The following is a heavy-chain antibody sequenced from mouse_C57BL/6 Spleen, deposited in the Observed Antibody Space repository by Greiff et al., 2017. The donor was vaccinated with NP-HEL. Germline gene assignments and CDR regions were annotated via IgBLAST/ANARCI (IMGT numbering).Heavy chain of an antibody. J-gene: IGHJ2*01. V-gene: IGHV1-15*01. CDR2: IDPETGGT. CDR1: GYTFTDYE. Sequence: QVQLQQSGAELVRPGASVTLSCKASGYTFTDYEMHWVKQTPVHGLEWIGAIDPETGGTAYNQKFKGKAILTADKSSSTAYMELRSLTSEDSAVYYCTRETAQATDWGQGTTLTVSS. CDR3: TRETAQATD. D-gene: IGHD3-2*02.